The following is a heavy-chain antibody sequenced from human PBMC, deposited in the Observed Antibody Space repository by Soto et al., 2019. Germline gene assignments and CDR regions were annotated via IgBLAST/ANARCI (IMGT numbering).Heavy chain of an antibody. V-gene: IGHV3-23*01. CDR1: GFSFAGYA. Sequence: AGSLRLSCAASGFSFAGYAVAWVRQAPGKGLEWVSTVSGGGGSTYYADSVKGRFTISRDNSGNTVYLQMNSLNAGDTALYYCAKTESFNGYYNAFDSWGQGTRVTVSS. J-gene: IGHJ4*02. CDR3: AKTESFNGYYNAFDS. CDR2: VSGGGGST. D-gene: IGHD3-9*01.